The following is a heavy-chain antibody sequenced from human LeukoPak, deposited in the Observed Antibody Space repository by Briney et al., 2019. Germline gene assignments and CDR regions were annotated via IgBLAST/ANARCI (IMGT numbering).Heavy chain of an antibody. Sequence: GGSLRLSCVASGFTITGYGMNWVRQAPGKGLQWVSSISNSGSHIFYADSVKDRFTISRDNAKNALYLEMNSLRAEDTAVYYCARDGGGWVIDYWGQGTLVTVPS. J-gene: IGHJ4*02. D-gene: IGHD6-19*01. V-gene: IGHV3-21*06. CDR3: ARDGGGWVIDY. CDR1: GFTITGYG. CDR2: ISNSGSHI.